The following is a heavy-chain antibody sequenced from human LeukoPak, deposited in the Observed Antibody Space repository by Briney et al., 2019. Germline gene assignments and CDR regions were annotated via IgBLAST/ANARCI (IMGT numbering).Heavy chain of an antibody. CDR3: ARDLKRRVYYDSSGSDDAFDI. V-gene: IGHV3-21*01. Sequence: GGSLRLSCAASGCTFSSYSMNWVRQAPGKGLEWVSSISSSSSYIYYADSVKGRFTISRDNAKNSLYLQMNSLRAEDTAVYYCARDLKRRVYYDSSGSDDAFDIWGQGTMVTVSS. CDR2: ISSSSSYI. J-gene: IGHJ3*02. D-gene: IGHD3-22*01. CDR1: GCTFSSYS.